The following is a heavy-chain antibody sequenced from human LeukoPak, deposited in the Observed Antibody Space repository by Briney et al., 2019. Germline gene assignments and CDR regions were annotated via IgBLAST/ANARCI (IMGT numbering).Heavy chain of an antibody. CDR2: ISGSGGST. CDR3: AKDQGNYYVSDPHDAFDI. CDR1: GFTFSSYA. D-gene: IGHD3-10*02. V-gene: IGHV3-23*01. Sequence: GGSLRLSCAASGFTFSSYAMSWVRQAPGKGLEWVSAISGSGGSTYYADPVKGRFTISRDNSKNTLYLQMNSLRAEDTAVYYCAKDQGNYYVSDPHDAFDIWGQGTMVTVSS. J-gene: IGHJ3*02.